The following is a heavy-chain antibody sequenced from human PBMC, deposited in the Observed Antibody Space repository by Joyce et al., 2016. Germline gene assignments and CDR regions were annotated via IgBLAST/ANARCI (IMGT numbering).Heavy chain of an antibody. Sequence: VRQAPGQGLEWLGWITNYKGNTNYAQKLQGRVTMTTDTSTSTAYMDLRSLSPDDTAVYYCARLYVWGNYRYTYYFDFWGQGTLVTVSS. CDR2: ITNYKGNT. D-gene: IGHD3-16*02. V-gene: IGHV1-18*01. J-gene: IGHJ4*02. CDR3: ARLYVWGNYRYTYYFDF.